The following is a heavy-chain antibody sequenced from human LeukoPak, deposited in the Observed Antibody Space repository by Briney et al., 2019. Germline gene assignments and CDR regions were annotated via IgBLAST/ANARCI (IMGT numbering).Heavy chain of an antibody. J-gene: IGHJ4*02. CDR3: ARVMPGYYYDSSGPIDY. D-gene: IGHD3-22*01. V-gene: IGHV3-7*01. Sequence: GGSLRLSCAASGFTFSSYWMSWVRQAPGKGLEWVANIKQDGSEKYYVDSVKGRFTISRDNAKNSLYLQMNSLRAEDTAVYYCARVMPGYYYDSSGPIDYWGQGTLVTVSS. CDR2: IKQDGSEK. CDR1: GFTFSSYW.